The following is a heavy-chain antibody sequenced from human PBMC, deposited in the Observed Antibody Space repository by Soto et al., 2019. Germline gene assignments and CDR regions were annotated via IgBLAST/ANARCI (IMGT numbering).Heavy chain of an antibody. Sequence: ASVKVSCKASGYIFINYGITWVRQAPGQGLEWMGWINVYNGNTNYAQKFQGRVTMTTDTSTNTAYMELRSLRSDDTAVYYCARDTTFGGVLSTWFVPWCQGTLVTVSS. CDR2: INVYNGNT. CDR1: GYIFINYG. J-gene: IGHJ5*02. D-gene: IGHD3-16*01. CDR3: ARDTTFGGVLSTWFVP. V-gene: IGHV1-18*01.